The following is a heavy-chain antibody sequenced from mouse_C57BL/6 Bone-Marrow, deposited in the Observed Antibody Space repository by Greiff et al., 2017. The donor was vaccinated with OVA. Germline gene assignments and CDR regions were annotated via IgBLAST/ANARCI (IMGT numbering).Heavy chain of an antibody. D-gene: IGHD1-1*01. CDR3: ARNYGREKDAMDY. Sequence: VQLQQSGPVLVKPGASVKMSCKASGYTFTDYYMNWVKQSHGKSLEWIGVINPYNGGTSYNQKFKGKATLTVDKSSSTAYMELNSLTSEDSAVYYCARNYGREKDAMDYWGQGTSVTVSS. CDR1: GYTFTDYY. J-gene: IGHJ4*01. CDR2: INPYNGGT. V-gene: IGHV1-19*01.